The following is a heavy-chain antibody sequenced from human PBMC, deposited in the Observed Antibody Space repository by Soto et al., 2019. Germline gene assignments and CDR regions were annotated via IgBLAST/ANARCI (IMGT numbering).Heavy chain of an antibody. CDR2: IDPSDSYT. CDR3: ARLKYYDSSGYYYVGGMDV. D-gene: IGHD3-22*01. V-gene: IGHV5-10-1*01. Sequence: GEALKISCKGSVYSFTSYWISWVRQMPGKGLEWMGRIDPSDSYTNYSPSFQGHVTISADKSISTAYLQWSSLKASDTAMYYCARLKYYDSSGYYYVGGMDVWGQGTTVTVSS. J-gene: IGHJ6*02. CDR1: VYSFTSYW.